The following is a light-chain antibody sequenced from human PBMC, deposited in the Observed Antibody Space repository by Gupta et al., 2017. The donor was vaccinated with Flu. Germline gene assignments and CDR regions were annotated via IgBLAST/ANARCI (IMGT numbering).Light chain of an antibody. V-gene: IGLV1-44*01. Sequence: QSVLTQPPSASGTPGQRVTISCSGSSSNIGSNTVNWYQQLPGTAPNLLIYSNNPRHSGVPDPVSGSKSGTSAALAISALQSEEEADYYCEAWDDSRNAHWVFGGGTKLTVL. J-gene: IGLJ3*02. CDR3: EAWDDSRNAHWV. CDR2: SNN. CDR1: SSNIGSNT.